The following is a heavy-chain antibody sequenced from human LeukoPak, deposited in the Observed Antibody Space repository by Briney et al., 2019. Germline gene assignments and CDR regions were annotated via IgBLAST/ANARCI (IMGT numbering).Heavy chain of an antibody. Sequence: ASVKVSCKASGYTFTSYDINWVRQATGQGLEWMGWMNPNSGNTGYAQKFQGRVTMTRNTSISTAYMELSSLRSEDTAVYYCARDDSGYEYDAFDIWGQGTMVTVSS. CDR3: ARDDSGYEYDAFDI. J-gene: IGHJ3*02. CDR1: GYTFTSYD. D-gene: IGHD5-12*01. CDR2: MNPNSGNT. V-gene: IGHV1-8*01.